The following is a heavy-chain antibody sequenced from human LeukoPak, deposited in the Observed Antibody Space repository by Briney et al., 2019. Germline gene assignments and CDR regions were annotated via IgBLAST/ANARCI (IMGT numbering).Heavy chain of an antibody. V-gene: IGHV1-2*06. CDR3: ARGPWIQLWQDY. Sequence: ASVKVSCKASGYTFTGYYMHWVRQAPGQGLEWMGRINPNSGGTNYPQKFQGRVTMTRDTSISTAYMELSRLRSDDTAVYYCARGPWIQLWQDYWGQGTLVTVSS. CDR1: GYTFTGYY. D-gene: IGHD5-18*01. CDR2: INPNSGGT. J-gene: IGHJ4*02.